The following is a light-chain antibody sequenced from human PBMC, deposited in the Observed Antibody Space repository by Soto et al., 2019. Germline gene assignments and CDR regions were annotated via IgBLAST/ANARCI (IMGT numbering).Light chain of an antibody. CDR2: GAS. CDR3: QQYASSPT. V-gene: IGKV3-20*01. CDR1: QSVSNNY. J-gene: IGKJ5*01. Sequence: VLTQSTGTLSLSPGERATLSCRASQSVSNNYLAWYRQKPGQAPRRLIYGASSRATGIPDRFSGSGSGTDFTLTISRLEPEDFAVYYCQQYASSPTFGEGTLLEI.